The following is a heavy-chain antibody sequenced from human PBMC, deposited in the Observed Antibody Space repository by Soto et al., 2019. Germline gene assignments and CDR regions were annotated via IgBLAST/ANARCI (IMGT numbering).Heavy chain of an antibody. CDR2: ISYDGSNK. D-gene: IGHD3-3*01. V-gene: IGHV3-30-3*01. CDR1: GFTFSSYA. J-gene: IGHJ3*02. CDR3: ARDGVLRFLEWLATQNAFDI. Sequence: GGSLRLSCAASGFTFSSYAMHWVRQAPGKGLEWVAVISYDGSNKYYADSVKGRFTISRDNSKNTLYLQMNSLRAEDTAVYYCARDGVLRFLEWLATQNAFDIWGQGTMVTVSS.